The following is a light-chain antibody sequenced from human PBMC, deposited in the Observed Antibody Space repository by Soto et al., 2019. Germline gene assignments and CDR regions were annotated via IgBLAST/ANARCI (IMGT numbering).Light chain of an antibody. Sequence: SVLTPPPSLSGSPGQRVTISCTGTSSNIGAGYDVHWYQHLPGTAPKLLIYGNTIRPSGVPDRFSGSKSGTSASLAITGLQAEDEADYYCQSYDRSLRGYVFGTGTKVTVL. V-gene: IGLV1-40*01. CDR1: SSNIGAGYD. CDR3: QSYDRSLRGYV. CDR2: GNT. J-gene: IGLJ1*01.